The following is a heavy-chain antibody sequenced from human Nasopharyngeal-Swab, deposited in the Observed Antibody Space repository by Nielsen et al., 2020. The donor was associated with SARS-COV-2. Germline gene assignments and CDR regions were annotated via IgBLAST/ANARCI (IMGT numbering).Heavy chain of an antibody. Sequence: VRQAPGKGLEWVSVIYSGGSRHYADSVKGRFTISRDNSKNALYLQMNSLRAEDTAVYYFARSRLPGVFSVTASWYFDLWGRGTLVTVSS. CDR2: IYSGGSR. V-gene: IGHV3-53*01. D-gene: IGHD2-21*02. CDR3: ARSRLPGVFSVTASWYFDL. J-gene: IGHJ2*01.